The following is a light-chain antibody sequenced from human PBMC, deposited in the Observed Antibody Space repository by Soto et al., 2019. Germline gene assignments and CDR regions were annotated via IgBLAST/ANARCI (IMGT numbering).Light chain of an antibody. V-gene: IGLV1-40*01. Sequence: QSVLTQPPSVSGAPGQRVTLSCTGSSSNMGAGYDVHWYQLLPGTAPKLLIYANNNRPSGVPDRFSGSRSGTSASLAITGLQAEDEADYYCQSYDSSLSASVVFGGGTKLTVL. J-gene: IGLJ2*01. CDR2: ANN. CDR3: QSYDSSLSASVV. CDR1: SSNMGAGYD.